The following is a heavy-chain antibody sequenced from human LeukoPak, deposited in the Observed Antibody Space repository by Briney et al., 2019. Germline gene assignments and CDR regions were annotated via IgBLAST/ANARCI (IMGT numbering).Heavy chain of an antibody. CDR3: AKAGGASRSYYYMDV. CDR1: GFTFDDYA. D-gene: IGHD1-14*01. Sequence: GGSLRLSCAASGFTFDDYAMHWVRQAPGKGLEWVSGISWNSGSIGYADSVKGRFTISRDNAKNSLYLQMNSLRAEDMALYYCAKAGGASRSYYYMDVWGKGTTVTVSS. J-gene: IGHJ6*03. V-gene: IGHV3-9*03. CDR2: ISWNSGSI.